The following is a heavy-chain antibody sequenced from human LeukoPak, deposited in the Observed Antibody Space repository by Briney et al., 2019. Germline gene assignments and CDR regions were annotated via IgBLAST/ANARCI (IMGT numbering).Heavy chain of an antibody. CDR3: ARGYYDGSGYYADAFDI. J-gene: IGHJ3*02. CDR1: GGSISSYY. Sequence: SETLSLTCTVSGGSISSYYWSWIRQPPGKGLEWIGYIYTSGSTNYNPSLKSRVTISVDTSKNQFSLKLSSVTAADTAVYYCARGYYDGSGYYADAFDIWGQGTMVTVSP. CDR2: IYTSGST. V-gene: IGHV4-4*09. D-gene: IGHD3-22*01.